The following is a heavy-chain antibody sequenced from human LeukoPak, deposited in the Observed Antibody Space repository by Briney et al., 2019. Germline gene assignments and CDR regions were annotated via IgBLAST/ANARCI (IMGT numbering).Heavy chain of an antibody. CDR1: GYTFIGYY. CDR2: INPNSGGT. CDR3: AIMKTTMEDFDY. Sequence: ASVKVSCKASGYTFIGYYMHWVRQAPGQGLEWMGWINPNSGGTNYAQKVQGRVTMTRDTSISTAYMELSRLRSDDTAVYYCAIMKTTMEDFDYWGQGTLVTVSS. V-gene: IGHV1-2*02. J-gene: IGHJ4*02. D-gene: IGHD3-16*01.